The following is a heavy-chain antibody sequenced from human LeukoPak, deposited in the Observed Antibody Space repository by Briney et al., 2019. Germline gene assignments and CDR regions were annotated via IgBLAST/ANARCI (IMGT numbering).Heavy chain of an antibody. Sequence: GGSLRLSCAASGFTFNTYSMSWVRQAPGKGLEWVSIISRASESIFYAYSVKGRFTISGDNAKNSLYLQMNGLRAEDTAVYYCARGGDNSNNWFDPWGQGTLVTVSS. CDR2: ISRASESI. D-gene: IGHD3-10*01. CDR1: GFTFNTYS. V-gene: IGHV3-21*01. J-gene: IGHJ5*02. CDR3: ARGGDNSNNWFDP.